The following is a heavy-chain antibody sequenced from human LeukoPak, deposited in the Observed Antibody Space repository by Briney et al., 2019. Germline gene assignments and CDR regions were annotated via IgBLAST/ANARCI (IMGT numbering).Heavy chain of an antibody. CDR2: ISSGGSTV. Sequence: PGGSLRLSCAASGFTLSSYEMNWVRQAPGKGLEWGSYISSGGSTVYYADSVKGRFTISRDNAKNSLYLQMNSLRAEDTAVYYCARVIIVGATGIWGQGTMVTVSS. V-gene: IGHV3-48*03. D-gene: IGHD1-26*01. CDR3: ARVIIVGATGI. J-gene: IGHJ3*02. CDR1: GFTLSSYE.